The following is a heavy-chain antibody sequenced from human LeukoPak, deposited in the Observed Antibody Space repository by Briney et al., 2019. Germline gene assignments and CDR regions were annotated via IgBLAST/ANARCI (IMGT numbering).Heavy chain of an antibody. CDR1: GGSFSGYY. CDR2: INHSGST. D-gene: IGHD7-27*01. CDR3: ARHSNWGLFDY. Sequence: SETLSLTCAVYGGSFSGYYWSWIRQPPGKGLEWIGEINHSGSTNYNPSLKSRVTISVDTSKNQFSLKLSSVTAADTAVYYCARHSNWGLFDYWGQGTLVTVSS. V-gene: IGHV4-34*01. J-gene: IGHJ4*02.